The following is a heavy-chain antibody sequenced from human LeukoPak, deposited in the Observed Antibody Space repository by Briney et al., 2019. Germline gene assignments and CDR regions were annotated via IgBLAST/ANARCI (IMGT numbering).Heavy chain of an antibody. CDR2: INPNSGGT. D-gene: IGHD5-12*01. J-gene: IGHJ6*04. CDR3: AREYSGYRRMDV. Sequence: ASVKLSCNASGYTFAGYYMHWVRQAPGQGLEWMGWINPNSGGTNYAQKFQGRVTMTRDTSISTAYMELSRLRSDDTAVYYCAREYSGYRRMDVWGKGTTVTVSS. CDR1: GYTFAGYY. V-gene: IGHV1-2*02.